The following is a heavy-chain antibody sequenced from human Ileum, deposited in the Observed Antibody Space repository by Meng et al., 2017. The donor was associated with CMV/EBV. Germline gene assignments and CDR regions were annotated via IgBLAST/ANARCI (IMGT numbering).Heavy chain of an antibody. J-gene: IGHJ4*02. Sequence: VARQVSGSGLVKPSETLSITCHVSGDSISSNFWGWIRQPAWKGLEWIGRIYSSGSTFYNHSRNSRVTMSVDTSKNQFSLSLASVTAADTAIYFCAREESVGIAVTGTFDYWGQGILVTVSS. CDR3: AREESVGIAVTGTFDY. V-gene: IGHV4-4*07. CDR1: GDSISSNF. D-gene: IGHD6-19*01. CDR2: IYSSGST.